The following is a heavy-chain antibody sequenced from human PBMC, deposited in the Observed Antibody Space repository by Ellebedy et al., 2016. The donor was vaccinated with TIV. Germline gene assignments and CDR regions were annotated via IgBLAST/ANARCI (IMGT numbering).Heavy chain of an antibody. CDR1: GGSISSGNW. CDR3: AYYGSSGYLTEYFQH. V-gene: IGHV4-4*02. Sequence: SETLSLXXAVSGGSISSGNWWTWVRQPPGKGLEWIGEIYHSGSTNYNPSLKSRVTISVDKFKNQFSLKLSSVTAADTAVYYCAYYGSSGYLTEYFQHWGQGTLVTVSS. J-gene: IGHJ1*01. D-gene: IGHD3-22*01. CDR2: IYHSGST.